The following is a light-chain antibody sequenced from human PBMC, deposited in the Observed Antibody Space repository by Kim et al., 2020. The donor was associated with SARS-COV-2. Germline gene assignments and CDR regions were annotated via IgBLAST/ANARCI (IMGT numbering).Light chain of an antibody. CDR1: SLRSYY. Sequence: SSELTQYPAVSVALGQTVRITCQGDSLRSYYASWYQQKPGQAPVLVIYGKNNRPSGLPDRFSGSSSGNTASLTITGAQAEDEAVYYCNSRDHRGNHEVVF. V-gene: IGLV3-19*01. CDR3: NSRDHRGNHEVV. J-gene: IGLJ2*01. CDR2: GKN.